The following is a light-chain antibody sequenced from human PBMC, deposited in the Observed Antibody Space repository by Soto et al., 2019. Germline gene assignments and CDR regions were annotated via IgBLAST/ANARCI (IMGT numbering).Light chain of an antibody. V-gene: IGKV3-20*01. J-gene: IGKJ1*01. Sequence: EIVLTQSPGTLSSSPGERATLSCRASQSIDNRYLAWYQHKPGQAPRLLIYATSSRATGIPDRFGGSGSGTDFTLTINSLEPEDFGVYYCQQYFGSSWTFGQGTKVDIK. CDR1: QSIDNRY. CDR2: ATS. CDR3: QQYFGSSWT.